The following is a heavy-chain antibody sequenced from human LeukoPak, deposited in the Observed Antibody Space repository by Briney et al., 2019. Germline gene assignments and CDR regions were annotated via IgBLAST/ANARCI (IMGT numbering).Heavy chain of an antibody. Sequence: SETLSLTCTVSGGSISSGSYYWSWIRQPAGKGLEWIGRIYTSGSTNYNPSLKSRVTISVDTSKNQFSLKLSSVTAADTAVYYCARAGGTFGVVRLYYFDYWGQGTLVTVSS. V-gene: IGHV4-61*02. CDR1: GGSISSGSYY. J-gene: IGHJ4*02. CDR3: ARAGGTFGVVRLYYFDY. D-gene: IGHD3-3*01. CDR2: IYTSGST.